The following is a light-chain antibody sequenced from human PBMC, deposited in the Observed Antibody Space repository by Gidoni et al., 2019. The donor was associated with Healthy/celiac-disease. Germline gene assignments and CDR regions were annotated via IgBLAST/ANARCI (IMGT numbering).Light chain of an antibody. CDR3: QSYDSSLSGVV. Sequence: QSVLTQPPSVSVAPGQRVTISCTGSSSNIGAGYDVHWYQQIPGTAPKLLIYGNSNRPSGVPDRFSGSKSGTSASLAITGLQAEDEADYYCQSYDSSLSGVVFGGGTKLTVL. V-gene: IGLV1-40*01. CDR2: GNS. J-gene: IGLJ2*01. CDR1: SSNIGAGYD.